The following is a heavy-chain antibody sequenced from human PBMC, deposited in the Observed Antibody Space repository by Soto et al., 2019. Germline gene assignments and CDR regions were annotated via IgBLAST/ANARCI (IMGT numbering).Heavy chain of an antibody. CDR3: ARGEPESGSYLVAVAFDY. J-gene: IGHJ4*02. D-gene: IGHD1-26*01. Sequence: LSLTCSVSGGSISSYYWSWIRQPPGKGLEWIGYIYYSGSTNYNPSLKSRVTISVDTSKNQFSLKLSSVTTADTAVYYCARGEPESGSYLVAVAFDYWGQGTLVTDSS. V-gene: IGHV4-59*01. CDR2: IYYSGST. CDR1: GGSISSYY.